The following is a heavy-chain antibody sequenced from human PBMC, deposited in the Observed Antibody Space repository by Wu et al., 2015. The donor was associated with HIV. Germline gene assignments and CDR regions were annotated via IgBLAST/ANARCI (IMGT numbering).Heavy chain of an antibody. V-gene: IGHV1-69*12. CDR2: IIPIFGTT. CDR3: AATYFESRGDAFDI. J-gene: IGHJ3*02. D-gene: IGHD3-9*01. Sequence: QVQLVQSGAEVKKPGSSVKVSCKASGGTFSSYAFSWVRQAPGQGLEWMGEIIPIFGTTNYAQKFQGRVTITADESTSTAYMELNSLRSEDTAVYYCAATYFESRGDAFDIWGPGTMVTVSS. CDR1: GGTFSSYA.